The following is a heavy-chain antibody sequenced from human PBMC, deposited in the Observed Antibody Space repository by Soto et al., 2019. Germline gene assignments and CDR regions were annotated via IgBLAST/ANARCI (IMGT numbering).Heavy chain of an antibody. V-gene: IGHV3-9*01. CDR1: GFTFDDYA. CDR2: ISWNSGSI. Sequence: GGSLRLSCAASGFTFDDYAMHWVRQAPGKGLEWVSGISWNSGSIGYADSVKGRFTISRDNAKNSLYLQMNSLRAEDTALYYCAKGIINTGIAVAGPVWGQGTLVTVSS. D-gene: IGHD6-19*01. J-gene: IGHJ4*02. CDR3: AKGIINTGIAVAGPV.